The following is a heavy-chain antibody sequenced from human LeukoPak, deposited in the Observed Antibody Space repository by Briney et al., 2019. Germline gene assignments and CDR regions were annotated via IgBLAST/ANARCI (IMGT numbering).Heavy chain of an antibody. D-gene: IGHD2-2*01. J-gene: IGHJ3*02. CDR3: ARDGSYCSSTSCYGGAFDI. V-gene: IGHV1-3*01. CDR2: INAGNGNT. Sequence: RASVKVSFKACVYTFTSYVMHWVRQAPGQRLDWMGWINAGNGNTKYSQKFQGRVTITRDTSASTAYMELSSLRSEDTAVYYCARDGSYCSSTSCYGGAFDIWGQGTMVTVSS. CDR1: VYTFTSYV.